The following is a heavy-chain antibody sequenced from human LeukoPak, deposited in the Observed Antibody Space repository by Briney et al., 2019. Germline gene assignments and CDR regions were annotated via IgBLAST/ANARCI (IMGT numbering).Heavy chain of an antibody. Sequence: PSETLSLTCTVSGGSISSYYWSWIRQSPGKGLECIGYIHYTGSTNYNPSLKIRVTISVETSKNQFSLKLKSVTAADTAVYYCARGGYYGSGNDFRFDPWGQGTLVTVSS. D-gene: IGHD3-10*01. J-gene: IGHJ5*02. CDR1: GGSISSYY. V-gene: IGHV4-59*01. CDR3: ARGGYYGSGNDFRFDP. CDR2: IHYTGST.